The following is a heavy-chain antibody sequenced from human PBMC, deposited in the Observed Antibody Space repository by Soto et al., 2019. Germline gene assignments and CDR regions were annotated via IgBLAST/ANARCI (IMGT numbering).Heavy chain of an antibody. Sequence: EVQLVESGGGLVQPGRSLRLSCAASGFTFDDYAIHWVRQPPGKGLEWVSGITWNSGAIGYADSVKGRFTISRDSAKNSLYLQMNSLRAEDTALYYCAKVVVAATQPQYYYYGMDVWGQGTTVTVSS. CDR3: AKVVVAATQPQYYYYGMDV. CDR1: GFTFDDYA. J-gene: IGHJ6*02. V-gene: IGHV3-9*01. D-gene: IGHD2-15*01. CDR2: ITWNSGAI.